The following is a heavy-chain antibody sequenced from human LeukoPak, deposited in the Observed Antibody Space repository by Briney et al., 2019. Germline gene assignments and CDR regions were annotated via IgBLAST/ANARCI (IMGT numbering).Heavy chain of an antibody. J-gene: IGHJ4*02. Sequence: ASVKVSCEASGYTFTGYYMHWVRQAPGQGLEWMGWINPNSGGTNYAQKFQGRVTMTIDTSTSTAYMELRSLKSDDTAVYFCAGVRTGGIADYWGQGTLVTVSS. V-gene: IGHV1-2*02. CDR1: GYTFTGYY. D-gene: IGHD7-27*01. CDR3: AGVRTGGIADY. CDR2: INPNSGGT.